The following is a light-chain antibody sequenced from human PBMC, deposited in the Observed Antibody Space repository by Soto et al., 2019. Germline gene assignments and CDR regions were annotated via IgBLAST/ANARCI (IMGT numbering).Light chain of an antibody. J-gene: IGLJ2*01. CDR3: QSYDSSLSDVV. CDR2: DDY. Sequence: QSVLTQPPSASGTPGQRVTISCSGSSSNIGTNTVNWYQQLPGAAPKLLISDDYDRSSGVPDRFSASKSGTSASLAITGLQAEDEADYYCQSYDSSLSDVVFGGGTKLTVL. CDR1: SSNIGTNT. V-gene: IGLV1-44*01.